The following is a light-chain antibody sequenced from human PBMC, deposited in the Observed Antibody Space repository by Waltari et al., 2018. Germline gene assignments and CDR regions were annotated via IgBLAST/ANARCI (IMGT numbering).Light chain of an antibody. CDR3: QHGFGTPLT. J-gene: IGKJ4*01. V-gene: IGKV1-39*01. Sequence: DIQMTQSPSSLSASVGDRVTITCRASENVNNYLNWYQQKPGKAPKLPIYKTSTLQSGVPSRFSGSGSGTDYTFTIDSLQSEDVATYFCQHGFGTPLTFGGGTKVEI. CDR2: KTS. CDR1: ENVNNY.